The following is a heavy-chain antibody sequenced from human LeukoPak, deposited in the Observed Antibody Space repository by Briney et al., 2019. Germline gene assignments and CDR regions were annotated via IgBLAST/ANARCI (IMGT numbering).Heavy chain of an antibody. V-gene: IGHV3-9*01. CDR3: AILGTEILLAGLGY. CDR1: GFTFNDYA. J-gene: IGHJ4*02. Sequence: GRSLRLSCAASGFTFNDYAMHWVRQAPGKGLEWVSGIGWNSHIIGYEDSVKGRFTISRDNTKNTLYLQMNSLRPEDTAMYYCAILGTEILLAGLGYWGQGTLVTVSS. CDR2: IGWNSHII. D-gene: IGHD3-16*01.